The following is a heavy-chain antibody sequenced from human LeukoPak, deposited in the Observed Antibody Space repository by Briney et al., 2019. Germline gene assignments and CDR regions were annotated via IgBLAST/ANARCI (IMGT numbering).Heavy chain of an antibody. D-gene: IGHD1-26*01. Sequence: GGSLRLSCAAPGFTFSSYWMTWVRQTPGKGLEWVANIKQDRSERYFWASVRDRFTISRDKAKNSLSLQMNSLRAEDTGVYYCTRDTGGSGSYPDYWGQGTLVTVSS. V-gene: IGHV3-7*01. J-gene: IGHJ4*02. CDR3: TRDTGGSGSYPDY. CDR2: IKQDRSER. CDR1: GFTFSSYW.